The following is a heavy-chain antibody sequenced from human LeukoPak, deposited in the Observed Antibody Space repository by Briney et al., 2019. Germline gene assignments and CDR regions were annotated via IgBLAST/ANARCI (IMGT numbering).Heavy chain of an antibody. Sequence: GGPLRLSCVASGLPLGTYAMSWVRQAPGKGLEWVSSISGSGGSTYYADSVKGRFTISRDNSKNTLFLQMNSLRAEDTAVYYCAKDPNSWNYDLPAIIFDPWGQGTLVTVSS. CDR2: ISGSGGST. CDR1: GLPLGTYA. J-gene: IGHJ5*02. CDR3: AKDPNSWNYDLPAIIFDP. V-gene: IGHV3-23*01. D-gene: IGHD1-7*01.